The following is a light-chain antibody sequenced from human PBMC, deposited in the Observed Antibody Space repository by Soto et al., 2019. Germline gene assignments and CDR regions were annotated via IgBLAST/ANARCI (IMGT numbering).Light chain of an antibody. CDR1: SSDVGGYNY. J-gene: IGLJ1*01. CDR3: AAWDDSLNGLYV. V-gene: IGLV2-8*01. Sequence: QSVLTQPPSASGSPGQSVTISCTGTSSDVGGYNYVSWYQQHPGKAPKLMIYEVSKRPSGVPDRFSGSKSGNTASLTVSGLQAEDEADYYCAAWDDSLNGLYVFGTGTKVTVL. CDR2: EVS.